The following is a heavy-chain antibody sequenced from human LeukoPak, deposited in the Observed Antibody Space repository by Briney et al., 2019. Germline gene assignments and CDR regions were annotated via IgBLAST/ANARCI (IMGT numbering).Heavy chain of an antibody. CDR3: ARKFGTGWFFDY. V-gene: IGHV4-59*01. CDR1: GGSISSYY. CDR2: IYYSGST. J-gene: IGHJ4*02. Sequence: SETLSLTCTVSGGSISSYYWSWIRQPPGKGLEWIGYIYYSGSTNYDPSLKSRVTISVDTSKNQFSLKLSSVTAADTAVYYCARKFGTGWFFDYWGRGTLVTVSS. D-gene: IGHD6-19*01.